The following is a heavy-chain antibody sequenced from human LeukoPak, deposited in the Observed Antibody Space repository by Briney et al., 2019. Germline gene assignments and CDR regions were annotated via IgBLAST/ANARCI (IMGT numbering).Heavy chain of an antibody. CDR3: ARDASMINFDY. Sequence: GGSLRLSCEGSAFIFSGHWMNWVRQTPGKGLEWVASIKEDGSERQYVDSVKGRFSISRDNTKGSLFLQLNSLRAEDTAVYYCARDASMINFDYWGQGSLVTVSS. J-gene: IGHJ4*02. CDR2: IKEDGSER. D-gene: IGHD3-16*01. V-gene: IGHV3-7*03. CDR1: AFIFSGHW.